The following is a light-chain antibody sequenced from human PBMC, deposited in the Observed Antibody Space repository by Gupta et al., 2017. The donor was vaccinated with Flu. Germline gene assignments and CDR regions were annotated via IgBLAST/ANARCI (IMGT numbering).Light chain of an antibody. CDR2: RAS. J-gene: IGKJ2*01. Sequence: GERATLSCRASQSVSSNLAWYQQKPGQAPRLLIYRASTRATGIPARFSGSGSGTEFTLTISSLQSEDFAVYYCQQYNNWPYTFGQGTKLEIK. CDR3: QQYNNWPYT. CDR1: QSVSSN. V-gene: IGKV3-15*01.